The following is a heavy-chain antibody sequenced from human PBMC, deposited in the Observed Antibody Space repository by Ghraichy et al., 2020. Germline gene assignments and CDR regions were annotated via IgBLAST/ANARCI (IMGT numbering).Heavy chain of an antibody. CDR2: IVVGSGNT. CDR1: GFTFTSSA. J-gene: IGHJ3*02. D-gene: IGHD3-3*01. CDR3: AAERGEADFWSGAGAFDI. V-gene: IGHV1-58*01. Sequence: SVKVSCKTSGFTFTSSAVQWVRQARGQRLEWIGWIVVGSGNTNYAQKFQERVTITRDMSTSTAYMELSSLRSEDTAVYYCAAERGEADFWSGAGAFDIWGQGTMVTVSS.